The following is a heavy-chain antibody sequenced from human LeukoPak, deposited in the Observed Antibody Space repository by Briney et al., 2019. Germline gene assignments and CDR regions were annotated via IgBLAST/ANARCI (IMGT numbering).Heavy chain of an antibody. V-gene: IGHV4-34*01. J-gene: IGHJ4*02. CDR1: GGSFSGYY. CDR2: INHSGSA. Sequence: PSETLSLTCAVYGGSFSGYYWSWIRQPPGKGLEWIGEINHSGSANYNPSLKSRVTISGDTSKNQFSLKLSSVTAADTAVYCCARGLRVDYWGQGTLVTVSS. CDR3: ARGLRVDY.